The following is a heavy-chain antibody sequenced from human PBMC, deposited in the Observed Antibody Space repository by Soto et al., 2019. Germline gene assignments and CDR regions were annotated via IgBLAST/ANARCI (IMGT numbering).Heavy chain of an antibody. J-gene: IGHJ6*02. CDR3: ACLSTYYDILTGYYKYYYYGMDV. CDR2: IIPIFGTA. V-gene: IGHV1-69*13. CDR1: GYTFTSYA. Sequence: SVKVSCKASGYTFTSYAISWVRQAPGQGLEWMGEIIPIFGTANYAQKFQGRVTITADESTSTAYMELSSLRSEDTAVYYCACLSTYYDILTGYYKYYYYGMDVWGQGTTVTVSS. D-gene: IGHD3-9*01.